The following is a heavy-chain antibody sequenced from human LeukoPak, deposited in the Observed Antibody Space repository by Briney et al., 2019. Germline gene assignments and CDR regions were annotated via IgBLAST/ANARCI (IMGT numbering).Heavy chain of an antibody. V-gene: IGHV1-2*02. J-gene: IGHJ4*02. CDR2: INPNSGGT. Sequence: GASVKVSCKASGYTFTGYYMHWVRQAPGQGLEWMGWINPNSGGTNYAQKFQGRVTMTRDTSISTAYMELSRLRSDDTAVYYCARGDWNDVGSIDYWGQGTLVTVSS. CDR1: GYTFTGYY. CDR3: ARGDWNDVGSIDY. D-gene: IGHD1-1*01.